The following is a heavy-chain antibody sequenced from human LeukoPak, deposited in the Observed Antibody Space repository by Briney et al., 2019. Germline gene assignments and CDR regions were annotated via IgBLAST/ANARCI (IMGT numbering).Heavy chain of an antibody. D-gene: IGHD2-21*01. J-gene: IGHJ4*02. V-gene: IGHV4-4*09. Sequence: SETLSLTCTVSGVSMSAYQWSWVRQSPEKGLEWIGCINTKGETSYNPSLKSRVTTSVDTSKTQFSLRLTSVTAADTAVYYCATSNDAKIAPFDHWGQGAPVTVSS. CDR1: GVSMSAYQ. CDR2: INTKGET. CDR3: ATSNDAKIAPFDH.